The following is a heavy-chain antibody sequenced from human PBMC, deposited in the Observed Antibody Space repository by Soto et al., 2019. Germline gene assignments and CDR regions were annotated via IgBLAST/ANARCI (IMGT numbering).Heavy chain of an antibody. J-gene: IGHJ5*02. D-gene: IGHD3-22*01. CDR2: ISYDGSNE. CDR3: ARGGYYDSSGYSGS. Sequence: QVQLVESGGGVVQPGRSLRLSCAASGFTFSNNAMHWVRQAPGKGLEWVAVISYDGSNEYYADSVKGRFTISRDNSKNTLSLQLNSLTAEDTAVYYCARGGYYDSSGYSGSWGQGTLVAVSS. V-gene: IGHV3-30-3*01. CDR1: GFTFSNNA.